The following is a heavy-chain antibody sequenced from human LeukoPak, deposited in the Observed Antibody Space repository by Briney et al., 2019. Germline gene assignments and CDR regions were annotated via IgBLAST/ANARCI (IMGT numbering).Heavy chain of an antibody. Sequence: PGGSLRLSCAASGFTFSRFWMHWVRQAPGKGLVWVSRINTDASKKIYADSVKGRFTISRDNAKNTLYLQMNSLRAEDTAVYYCATDQSIAGPTTADYWGQGTLVTVSS. CDR1: GFTFSRFW. V-gene: IGHV3-74*01. D-gene: IGHD1-26*01. CDR3: ATDQSIAGPTTADY. CDR2: INTDASKK. J-gene: IGHJ4*02.